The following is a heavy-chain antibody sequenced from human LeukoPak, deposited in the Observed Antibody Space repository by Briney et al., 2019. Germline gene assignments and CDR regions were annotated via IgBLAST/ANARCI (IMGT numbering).Heavy chain of an antibody. Sequence: ASVKVSCKVSGYTLTELSMHWVRQAPGKGLEWMGGFDPEDGETIYAQKFQGRVTMIEDTSTDTAYMELSSLRSEDTAVYYCATSYLGAFDYWGQGTLVTVSS. J-gene: IGHJ4*02. D-gene: IGHD3-16*01. CDR1: GYTLTELS. V-gene: IGHV1-24*01. CDR3: ATSYLGAFDY. CDR2: FDPEDGET.